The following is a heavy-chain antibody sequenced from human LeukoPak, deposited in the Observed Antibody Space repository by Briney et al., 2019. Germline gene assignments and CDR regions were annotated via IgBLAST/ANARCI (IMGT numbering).Heavy chain of an antibody. Sequence: SETLSLTCTVSGGSISSYYWSWIRLPPGKRLEWIGYIYHSGHTYYNPSLKSRVTMSADTSKSQFSLKLSSVTVADTAVYYCARDPAGYCSGGSCYSGNWFDPWGQGTLVTVSS. CDR1: GGSISSYY. V-gene: IGHV4-59*01. CDR2: IYHSGHT. D-gene: IGHD2-15*01. J-gene: IGHJ5*02. CDR3: ARDPAGYCSGGSCYSGNWFDP.